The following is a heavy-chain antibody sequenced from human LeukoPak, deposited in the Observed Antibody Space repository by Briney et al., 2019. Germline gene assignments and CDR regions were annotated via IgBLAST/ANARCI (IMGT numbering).Heavy chain of an antibody. J-gene: IGHJ6*03. CDR1: GYTFTGYY. D-gene: IGHD5-12*01. CDR2: INPNSGGT. CDR3: ARQESSRNSGYDTGSYYYYYYMDV. V-gene: IGHV1-2*02. Sequence: GASVKVSCKASGYTFTGYYMHWVRQAPGQGLEWMGWINPNSGGTNYAQKFQGRVTMTRDTSISTAYMELSRLRSDDTAVYYCARQESSRNSGYDTGSYYYYYYMDVWGKGTTVTISS.